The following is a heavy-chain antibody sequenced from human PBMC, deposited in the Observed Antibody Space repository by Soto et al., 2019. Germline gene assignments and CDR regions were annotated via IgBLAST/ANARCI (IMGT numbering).Heavy chain of an antibody. V-gene: IGHV1-8*01. CDR3: ARGSSYYYDSSGYYSDY. CDR1: GYTFTSYD. J-gene: IGHJ4*02. Sequence: ASVKVSCKASGYTFTSYDINWVRQATGQGLGWMGWMNPNSGNTGYAQKFQGRVTMTRNTSISTAYMELSSLRSEDTAVYYCARGSSYYYDSSGYYSDYWGQGTLVTVSS. D-gene: IGHD3-22*01. CDR2: MNPNSGNT.